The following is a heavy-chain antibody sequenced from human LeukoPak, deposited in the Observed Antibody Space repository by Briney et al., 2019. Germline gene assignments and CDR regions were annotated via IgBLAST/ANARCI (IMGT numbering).Heavy chain of an antibody. D-gene: IGHD1-26*01. Sequence: GGSLRLSCAASGFTFSSYSMNWVRQAPGKGLEWVSYISSSSSSTIYYADSVKGRFTISRDNAKNSLYLQMNSLRDEDTAVYYCARGSGSYPHLDYWGQGTLVTVSS. CDR3: ARGSGSYPHLDY. CDR1: GFTFSSYS. J-gene: IGHJ4*02. V-gene: IGHV3-48*02. CDR2: ISSSSSSTI.